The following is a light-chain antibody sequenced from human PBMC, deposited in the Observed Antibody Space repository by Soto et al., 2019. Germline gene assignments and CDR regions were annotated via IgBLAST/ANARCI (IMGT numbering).Light chain of an antibody. J-gene: IGKJ5*01. CDR2: DAS. V-gene: IGKV1-12*01. CDR1: QAISSS. CDR3: QQAASFPIT. Sequence: DIQMTQSPSSVSAFVGDTVTLTCRASQAISSSLAWYQQNPGKAPNLLMFDASSLQSGVPSRFSGSGSGTDFTLTISGLQPEDFGTYYCQQAASFPITCGQGTRLDI.